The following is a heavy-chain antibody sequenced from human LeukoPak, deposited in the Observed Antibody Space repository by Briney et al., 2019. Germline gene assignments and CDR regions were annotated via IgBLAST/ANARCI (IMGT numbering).Heavy chain of an antibody. D-gene: IGHD2-15*01. CDR1: GFTFDDYA. CDR3: AKDMCSGGSCYIDY. V-gene: IGHV3-9*01. CDR2: ISWNSGSI. J-gene: IGHJ4*02. Sequence: QTGGSLRLSCAASGFTFDDYAMHWVRQAPGKGQEWVSGISWNSGSIGYADSVKGRFTISRDNAKNSLYLQMNSLRAEDTALYYCAKDMCSGGSCYIDYWGQGTLVTVSS.